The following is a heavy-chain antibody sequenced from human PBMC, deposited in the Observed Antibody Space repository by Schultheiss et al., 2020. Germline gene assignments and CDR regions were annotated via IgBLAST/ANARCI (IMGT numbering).Heavy chain of an antibody. J-gene: IGHJ4*02. Sequence: GESLKISCAASGFTVSSNYMSWVRQAPGKGLEWVSVIYSGGSTYYADSVKGRFTISRDNSKNTLYLQMNSLRAEDTAVYYCASGVIRGPIDYWGQGTLVTVSS. CDR1: GFTVSSNY. CDR2: IYSGGST. D-gene: IGHD2-21*01. V-gene: IGHV3-53*01. CDR3: ASGVIRGPIDY.